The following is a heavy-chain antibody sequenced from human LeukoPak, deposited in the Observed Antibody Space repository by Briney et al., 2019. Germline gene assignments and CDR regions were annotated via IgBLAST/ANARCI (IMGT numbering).Heavy chain of an antibody. V-gene: IGHV4-4*02. Sequence: SETLSLTCAVYGVTISSNNWWSWVRQPPGKGLEWIGEIYHSGTTNYNPSLKSRATISVDKSKNQFSLKLTSVTAADTAVYYCARGPSVGAHFDYWGQGTLVTVSS. J-gene: IGHJ4*02. CDR2: IYHSGTT. CDR3: ARGPSVGAHFDY. D-gene: IGHD1-26*01. CDR1: GVTISSNNW.